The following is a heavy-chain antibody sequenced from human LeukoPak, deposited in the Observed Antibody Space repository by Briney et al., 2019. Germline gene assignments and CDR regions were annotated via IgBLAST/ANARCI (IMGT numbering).Heavy chain of an antibody. J-gene: IGHJ6*02. V-gene: IGHV3-66*01. D-gene: IGHD2-15*01. CDR1: GFTVSSNY. Sequence: PGGSLRLSCAASGFTVSSNYMSWVRQAPGKGLEWVSVIYSGGSTYYADPVKGRFTISRDNSKNTLYLQMNSLRAEDTAVYYCARAGACSGGSCYSDYYYYGMDVWGQGTTVTVSS. CDR3: ARAGACSGGSCYSDYYYYGMDV. CDR2: IYSGGST.